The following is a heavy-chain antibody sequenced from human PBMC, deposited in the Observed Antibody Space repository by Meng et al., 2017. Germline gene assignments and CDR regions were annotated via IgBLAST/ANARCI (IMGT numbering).Heavy chain of an antibody. CDR2: IIPIFGTA. CDR1: GGTFGCYA. V-gene: IGHV1-69*01. Sequence: VELGESGAEAKEPGSSVKGSCKASGGTFGCYANSWVRQAPGQGLEWMGGIIPIFGTANYAQKFQGRVTITADESTSTAYMELSSLRSEDTAVYYCSSPYCTNGVCSPEYWGQGTLVTVSS. D-gene: IGHD2-8*01. J-gene: IGHJ4*02. CDR3: SSPYCTNGVCSPEY.